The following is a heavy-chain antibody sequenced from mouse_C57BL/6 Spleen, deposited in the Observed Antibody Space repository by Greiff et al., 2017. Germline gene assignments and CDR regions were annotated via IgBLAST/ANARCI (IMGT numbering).Heavy chain of an antibody. CDR2: ISDGGSYT. V-gene: IGHV5-4*03. J-gene: IGHJ1*03. CDR1: GFTFSSYA. D-gene: IGHD2-13*01. CDR3: ARGYYGDYEDWYFDV. Sequence: DVMLVESGGGLVQPGGSLKLSCAASGFTFSSYAMSWVRQTPEKRLEWVATISDGGSYTYYPDNVKGRFTISRDNAKNNLYLQMSHLKSEDTAMYYCARGYYGDYEDWYFDVWGTGTTVTVSS.